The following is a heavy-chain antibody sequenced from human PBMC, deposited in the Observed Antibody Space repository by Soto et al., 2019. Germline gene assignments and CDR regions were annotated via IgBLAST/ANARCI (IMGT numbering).Heavy chain of an antibody. CDR2: IFPKFGTT. V-gene: IGHV1-69*01. D-gene: IGHD3-16*02. Sequence: QVQLVQSGAEVKKPGSSVKVSCKASGDTDTNYVISWVRQAPGQGLEWMGGIFPKFGTTYSAQKFQDRLTITADESTSTVYMQLSSLRLDDTAVYYCEAEMTFGKLSVVWGQGTTVTVSS. CDR3: EAEMTFGKLSVV. J-gene: IGHJ6*02. CDR1: GDTDTNYV.